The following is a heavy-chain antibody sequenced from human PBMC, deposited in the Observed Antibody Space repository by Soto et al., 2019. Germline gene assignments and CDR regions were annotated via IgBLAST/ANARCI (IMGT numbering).Heavy chain of an antibody. J-gene: IGHJ5*02. D-gene: IGHD2-8*02. CDR2: INHSGGT. CDR3: ARDSLTGNWFDP. CDR1: GGSISSSSYY. Sequence: TLSLTCTVSGGSISSSSYYWSWIRQPPGKGLEWIGEINHSGGTLYNPSLKSRVTISVDKSRNQFSLTLTSVTAADTAVYYCARDSLTGNWFDPWGQGTLVTVSS. V-gene: IGHV4-39*07.